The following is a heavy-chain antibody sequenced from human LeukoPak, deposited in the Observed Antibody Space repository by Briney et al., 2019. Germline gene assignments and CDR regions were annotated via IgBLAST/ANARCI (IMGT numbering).Heavy chain of an antibody. CDR2: IKQDGSEK. J-gene: IGHJ4*02. CDR3: ARDRYYYDSAFDY. Sequence: GGSLRLSCAASGFTFSSYGMSWVRQAPGKGLEWVANIKQDGSEKYYVDSVKGRFTISRDNAKNSLYLQMNSLRAEDTAVYYCARDRYYYDSAFDYWGQGTLVTVSS. V-gene: IGHV3-7*01. D-gene: IGHD3-22*01. CDR1: GFTFSSYG.